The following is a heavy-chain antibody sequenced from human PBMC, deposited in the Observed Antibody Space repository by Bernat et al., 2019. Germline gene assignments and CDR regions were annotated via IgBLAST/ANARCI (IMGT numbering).Heavy chain of an antibody. CDR2: INPSGGST. J-gene: IGHJ4*02. Sequence: VQLVQSGAEVKKPGASVKVSCKASGYTFTSYDMHWVRQAPGQGLEWMGIINPSGGSTSYAQKFQGRVTMTRDTSTSTVYMELSSLRSEDKAVYYCARTMGRYCSSTSCEFDYWGQGTLVTVSS. CDR3: ARTMGRYCSSTSCEFDY. CDR1: GYTFTSYD. D-gene: IGHD2-2*01. V-gene: IGHV1-46*01.